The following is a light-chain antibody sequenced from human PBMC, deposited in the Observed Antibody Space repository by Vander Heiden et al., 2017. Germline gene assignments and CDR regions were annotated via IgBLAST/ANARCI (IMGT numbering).Light chain of an antibody. CDR2: AAS. CDR3: QQSYSTPRT. Sequence: DIQMTKSPSSLSASVGYRVTITRPARQSISSYLNCYQQKPGKAPKPLIYAASSLQSGVPSRFSGSGSGTDFTLTISSLQPEDFATYYCQQSYSTPRTFGQGTKVEIK. J-gene: IGKJ1*01. V-gene: IGKV1-39*01. CDR1: QSISSY.